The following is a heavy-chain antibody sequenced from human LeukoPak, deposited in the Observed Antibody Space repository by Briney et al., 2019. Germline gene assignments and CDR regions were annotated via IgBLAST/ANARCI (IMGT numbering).Heavy chain of an antibody. Sequence: PSETLSLTCTVTGGSFKSYYLTWIRHPPGKGLEGIGYTYYRGTTNYNPSLKSRVTISLDASKNQFSLKLTSVTAADTAVYYCASGHYFLDYWGQGTLVTVSS. CDR3: ASGHYFLDY. V-gene: IGHV4-59*01. J-gene: IGHJ4*02. D-gene: IGHD3-22*01. CDR1: GGSFKSYY. CDR2: TYYRGTT.